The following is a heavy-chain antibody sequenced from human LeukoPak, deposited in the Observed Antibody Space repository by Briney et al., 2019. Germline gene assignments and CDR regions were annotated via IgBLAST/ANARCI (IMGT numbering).Heavy chain of an antibody. V-gene: IGHV3-30*02. D-gene: IGHD3-22*01. CDR3: AKGPGFIPYYYDSSGFTLDY. CDR1: AFIFSNYG. J-gene: IGHJ4*02. CDR2: IRYDGSNK. Sequence: PGGSLRLSCAASAFIFSNYGMHWVRQAPGKGLEWVAFIRYDGSNKYYADSVKGRFTISRDNSKNTLYLQMNSLRAEDTAVYYCAKGPGFIPYYYDSSGFTLDYWGQGTLVTVSS.